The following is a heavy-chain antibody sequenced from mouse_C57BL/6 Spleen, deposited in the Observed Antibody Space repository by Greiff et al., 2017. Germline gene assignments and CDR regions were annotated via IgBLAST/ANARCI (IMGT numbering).Heavy chain of an antibody. CDR2: IWSGGST. CDR3: ARGWLLRLYAMDY. J-gene: IGHJ4*01. D-gene: IGHD2-3*01. CDR1: GFSLTSYG. Sequence: VQLVESGPGLVQPSQSLSITCTVSGFSLTSYGVHWVRQSPGKGLEWLGVIWSGGSTDYNAAFISKLSISKDNSKSQVFFKMNSLQADDTAIYYCARGWLLRLYAMDYWGQGTSVTVSS. V-gene: IGHV2-2*01.